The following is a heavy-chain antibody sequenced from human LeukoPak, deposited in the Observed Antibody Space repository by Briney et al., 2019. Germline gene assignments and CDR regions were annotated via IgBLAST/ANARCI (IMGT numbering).Heavy chain of an antibody. CDR2: IYSGGST. V-gene: IGHV3-53*01. D-gene: IGHD3-22*01. CDR3: ARGRDLYDSSGYYSETTTYYYYYYMDV. J-gene: IGHJ6*03. CDR1: GLTVSSNY. Sequence: GGSLRLSCAASGLTVSSNYMSWARQAPGKGLEWVSYIYSGGSTYNAASVKGRFTISRDNAKNTLYFQMKNLRAEDTALYYCARGRDLYDSSGYYSETTTYYYYYYMDVWGKGTTVTVSS.